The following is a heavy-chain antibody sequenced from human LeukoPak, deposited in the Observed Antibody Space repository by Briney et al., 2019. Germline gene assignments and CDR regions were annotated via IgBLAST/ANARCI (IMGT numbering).Heavy chain of an antibody. V-gene: IGHV3-66*01. Sequence: PGGSLRLSCAASGFTVSSNYMSWVRQAPGKGLEWVSVIYSGGSTYYADSVKGRFTISRDNSKNTLYLQMNSLRAEDTAVYYCARDREEDAFDIWGQGTMVTVSS. J-gene: IGHJ3*02. CDR2: IYSGGST. CDR1: GFTVSSNY. CDR3: ARDREEDAFDI.